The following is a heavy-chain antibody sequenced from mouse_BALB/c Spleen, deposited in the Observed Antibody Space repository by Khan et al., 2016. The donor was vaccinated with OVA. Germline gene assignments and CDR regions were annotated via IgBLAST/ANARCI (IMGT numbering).Heavy chain of an antibody. CDR2: TPTDRRP. J-gene: IGHJ4*01. CDR3: ARQPYYHYNIMDY. V-gene: IGHV2-6-1*01. D-gene: IGHD2-10*01. Sequence: PQGPALDCMLPTPTDRRPNTHSAIQSRLTISKDNSKSQVFLKMNSLQTDDTAVYFCARQPYYHYNIMDYWGQGTSVTVSS.